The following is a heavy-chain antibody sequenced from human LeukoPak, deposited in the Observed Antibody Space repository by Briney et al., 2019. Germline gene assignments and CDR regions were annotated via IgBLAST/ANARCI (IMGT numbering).Heavy chain of an antibody. CDR1: GFTFSSYA. D-gene: IGHD6-13*01. Sequence: PGGSLRLSCAASGFTFSSYAMSWVRQPPGKGLEWIGSIYYSGSTYYNPSLKSRVTISVDTSKNQFSLKLSSVTAADTAVYYCASGEASSSWYYFDYWGQGTLVTVSS. CDR3: ASGEASSSWYYFDY. CDR2: IYYSGST. V-gene: IGHV4-39*01. J-gene: IGHJ4*02.